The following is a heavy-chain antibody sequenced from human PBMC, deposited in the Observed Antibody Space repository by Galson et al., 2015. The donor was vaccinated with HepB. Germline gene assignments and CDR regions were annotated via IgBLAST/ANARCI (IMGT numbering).Heavy chain of an antibody. J-gene: IGHJ4*02. D-gene: IGHD2/OR15-2a*01. CDR1: GFSFSDTW. V-gene: IGHV3-74*01. Sequence: SLRLSCAASGFSFSDTWMHWVRQAPGKGLMWVSRIKSDGSRPDYADSVKGRFTTSRDNAKNTLDLQLNSLRAEDTAIYYCVTFFQGGWGQGTLVTVSS. CDR3: VTFFQGG. CDR2: IKSDGSRP.